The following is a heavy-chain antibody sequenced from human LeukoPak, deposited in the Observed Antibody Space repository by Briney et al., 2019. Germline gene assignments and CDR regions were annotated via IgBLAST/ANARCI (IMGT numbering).Heavy chain of an antibody. Sequence: GGSLRLSCAASGFTFSSYAMTWVRQAPGKGLEWVSAISGSGRTTYYADSVKGRFTISRDNSKNTLYLQMNSLRAEDTAVYYWAKGHSSGWYGTDYWGQGTVVTVSS. CDR3: AKGHSSGWYGTDY. CDR1: GFTFSSYA. CDR2: ISGSGRTT. J-gene: IGHJ4*02. D-gene: IGHD6-19*01. V-gene: IGHV3-23*01.